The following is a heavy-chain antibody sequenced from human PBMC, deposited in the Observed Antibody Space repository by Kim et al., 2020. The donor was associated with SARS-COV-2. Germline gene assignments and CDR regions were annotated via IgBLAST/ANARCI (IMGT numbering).Heavy chain of an antibody. CDR2: ISYDGSNK. CDR1: GFTFSSYA. V-gene: IGHV3-30*04. J-gene: IGHJ6*02. D-gene: IGHD6-19*01. Sequence: GGSLRLSCAASGFTFSSYAMHWVRQAPGKGLEWVAVISYDGSNKYYADSVKGRFTISRDNSKNTLYLQMNSLRAEDTAVYYCARDQDYSSGWYGGYHYYGMDVWGPGTTGTVSS. CDR3: ARDQDYSSGWYGGYHYYGMDV.